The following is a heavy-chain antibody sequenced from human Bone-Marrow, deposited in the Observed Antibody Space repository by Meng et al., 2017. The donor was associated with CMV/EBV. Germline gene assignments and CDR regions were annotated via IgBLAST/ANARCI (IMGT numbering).Heavy chain of an antibody. CDR2: IYSDGSST. Sequence: GESLKISCAASGFTFSSYAMSWVRQAPGKGLEWVSVIYSDGSSTYYADSVKGRFTIPRDNSKNTLNLQMNSLRAEDTAVYYCAKTGGAGGYFDYWGQGTLVTVSS. V-gene: IGHV3-23*03. CDR1: GFTFSSYA. CDR3: AKTGGAGGYFDY. D-gene: IGHD7-27*01. J-gene: IGHJ4*02.